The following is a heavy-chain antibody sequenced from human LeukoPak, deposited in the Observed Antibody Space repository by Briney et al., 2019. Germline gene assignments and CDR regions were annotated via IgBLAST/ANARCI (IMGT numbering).Heavy chain of an antibody. CDR1: GFTFSDYY. V-gene: IGHV3-11*04. CDR3: ARALGFGRKGAAAGTVGGYYFDY. D-gene: IGHD6-13*01. CDR2: ISSSGSTI. J-gene: IGHJ4*02. Sequence: GGSLRLSCAASGFTFSDYYMSWIRQAPGKGLEWVSYISSSGSTIYYADSVKGRFTISRDNAKNSLYLQMNSLRAEDTAVYYCARALGFGRKGAAAGTVGGYYFDYWGQGTLVTVSS.